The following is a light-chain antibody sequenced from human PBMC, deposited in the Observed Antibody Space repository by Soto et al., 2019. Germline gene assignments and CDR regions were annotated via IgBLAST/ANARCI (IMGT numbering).Light chain of an antibody. CDR2: SAS. CDR3: QQFNSYPLT. Sequence: ALQLTQSPSSLSASVGDRVAFTCRTSQGISSSLAWYQQKPGTAPKLLIYSASILESGVPSRFSGSGFGKDFTLTITSLQPEDCATYYCQQFNSYPLTFGGGTKVEIK. CDR1: QGISSS. J-gene: IGKJ4*01. V-gene: IGKV1-13*02.